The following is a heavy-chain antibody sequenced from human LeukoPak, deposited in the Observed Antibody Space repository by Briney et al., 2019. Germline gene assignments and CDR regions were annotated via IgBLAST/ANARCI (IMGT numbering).Heavy chain of an antibody. Sequence: ASVKVSCKASGYTFTNYDINWVRQATGQGLEWMGYMNPNSGNTGYAQKFQDRVTITSDTSISTAYMELSRLRSDDTAVYYCARTISAAGTTFDYWGQGTLVTVSS. CDR3: ARTISAAGTTFDY. CDR1: GYTFTNYD. CDR2: MNPNSGNT. J-gene: IGHJ4*02. D-gene: IGHD6-13*01. V-gene: IGHV1-8*03.